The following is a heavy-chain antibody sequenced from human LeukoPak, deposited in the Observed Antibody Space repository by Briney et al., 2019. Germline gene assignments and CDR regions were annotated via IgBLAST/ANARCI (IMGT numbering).Heavy chain of an antibody. CDR3: ARGGIQLWSGYFDY. D-gene: IGHD5-18*01. CDR2: IYYSGST. V-gene: IGHV4-31*03. CDR1: GGSISSGGYY. Sequence: SQTLSLTCTVSGGSISSGGYYWSWIRQHPGKGLEWIGYIYYSGSTYYNPSLKSRVTISVDTSKNQFSLKLSSVTAADTAVYYCARGGIQLWSGYFDYWGHGTTVTVSS. J-gene: IGHJ4*03.